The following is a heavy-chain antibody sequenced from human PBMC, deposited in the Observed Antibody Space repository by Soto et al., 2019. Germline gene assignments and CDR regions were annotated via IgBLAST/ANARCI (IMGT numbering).Heavy chain of an antibody. V-gene: IGHV3-30*03. D-gene: IGHD5-18*01. Sequence: QVELVESGGGVVQPGRSLRLSCAASGFTFSNYGMHWVRQAPGKGLEWAAVISYDGSNKYYADSVKGRFSISRDNSKSTLYLQMNSLRAEDTAVYYCAIFLLEVDPAMMPGAYWGQGTLVTVSS. J-gene: IGHJ4*02. CDR2: ISYDGSNK. CDR3: AIFLLEVDPAMMPGAY. CDR1: GFTFSNYG.